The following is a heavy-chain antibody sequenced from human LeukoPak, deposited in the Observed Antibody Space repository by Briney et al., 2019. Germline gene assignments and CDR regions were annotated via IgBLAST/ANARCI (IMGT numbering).Heavy chain of an antibody. CDR2: IYTSGST. J-gene: IGHJ5*02. Sequence: SQTLSLTCTVSGGSISSGSYYWRWIRQPAGKGLEWIGRIYTSGSTNYNPSLKSRVTISVDTSKNQFSLKLSSVTAAETAVYYCARGPYDSSGYYYGNRWFDPWGQGTLVTVSS. V-gene: IGHV4-61*02. CDR3: ARGPYDSSGYYYGNRWFDP. D-gene: IGHD3-22*01. CDR1: GGSISSGSYY.